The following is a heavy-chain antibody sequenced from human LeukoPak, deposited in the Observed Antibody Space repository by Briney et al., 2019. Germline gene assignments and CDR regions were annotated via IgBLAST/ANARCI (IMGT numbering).Heavy chain of an antibody. Sequence: ASVKVSCKASGGTFSSYAISWVRQAPGQGLEWMGRIIPIFGTANYAQKFQGRVTITTDESTSTAYMELSSLRSEDTAVHCCARGALRLGELYYFDYWGQGTLVTVSS. CDR2: IIPIFGTA. CDR3: ARGALRLGELYYFDY. D-gene: IGHD3-16*01. J-gene: IGHJ4*02. CDR1: GGTFSSYA. V-gene: IGHV1-69*05.